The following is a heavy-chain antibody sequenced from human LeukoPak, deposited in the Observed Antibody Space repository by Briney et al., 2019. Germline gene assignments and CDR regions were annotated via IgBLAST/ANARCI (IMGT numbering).Heavy chain of an antibody. J-gene: IGHJ4*02. V-gene: IGHV3-74*01. Sequence: PGGSLRLSCAASGFTFSGYWMHWVRQPPGKGLVWLSYTNIDGSKTGYADSVKGRFTISRDNAKNTLYLQMSSLRAEDTAVYYCTRGTGAPVDHFDYWGQGILVTVSS. CDR2: TNIDGSKT. D-gene: IGHD1-14*01. CDR1: GFTFSGYW. CDR3: TRGTGAPVDHFDY.